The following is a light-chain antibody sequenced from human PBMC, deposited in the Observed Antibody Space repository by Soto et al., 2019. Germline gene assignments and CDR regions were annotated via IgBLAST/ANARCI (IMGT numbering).Light chain of an antibody. CDR2: GAS. J-gene: IGKJ5*01. V-gene: IGKV1D-12*01. Sequence: DIQMTQSPSSVSASVGDRVTITCRASQAIAGYLAWYQHKPGRTPELLIHGASRLQSGVPARFSGSGSGTDFTLSINSLQPEDFATYYCQQAYSFPITFGQGTRLDI. CDR3: QQAYSFPIT. CDR1: QAIAGY.